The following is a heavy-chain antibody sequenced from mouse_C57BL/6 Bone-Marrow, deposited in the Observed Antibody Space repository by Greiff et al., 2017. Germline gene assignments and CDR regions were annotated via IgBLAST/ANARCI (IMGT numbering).Heavy chain of an antibody. CDR1: GYTFTDYY. Sequence: VQLKQSGPVLVKPGASVKMSCKASGYTFTDYYMNWVKQSHGKSLEWIGVINPYNGGTSYNQKFKGKATLTVDKSSSTAYMELNSLTSEDSAVYYCATPFYGSSYYFDYWGQGTTLTVSS. CDR3: ATPFYGSSYYFDY. CDR2: INPYNGGT. D-gene: IGHD1-1*01. V-gene: IGHV1-19*01. J-gene: IGHJ2*01.